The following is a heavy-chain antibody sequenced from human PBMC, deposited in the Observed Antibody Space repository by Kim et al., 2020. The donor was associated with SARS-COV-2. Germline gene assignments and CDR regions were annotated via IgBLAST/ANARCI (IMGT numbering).Heavy chain of an antibody. CDR2: ISGSGGST. J-gene: IGHJ4*02. Sequence: LSLTCAASGFTFSSYAMSWVRQAPGKGLEWVSAISGSGGSTYYADSVKGRFTISRDNSKNTLYLQMNSLRAEDTAVYYCAKDHYYGSGSYSLFDYWGQGTLVTVSS. D-gene: IGHD3-10*01. CDR3: AKDHYYGSGSYSLFDY. V-gene: IGHV3-23*01. CDR1: GFTFSSYA.